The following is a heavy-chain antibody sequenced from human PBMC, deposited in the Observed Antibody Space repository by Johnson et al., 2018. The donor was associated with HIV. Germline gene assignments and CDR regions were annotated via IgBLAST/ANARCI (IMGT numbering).Heavy chain of an antibody. CDR2: ISSSGSTI. Sequence: MLLVESGGGVVQPGRSLRLSCAASGFTFSSYGMHWVRQAPGKGLEWVSYISSSGSTIYYADSVKGRFTISRDNAKNSLYLQMNSLRAEDTAVYYCAKDPGRQWLVMCAFDIWGQGTMVTVSS. D-gene: IGHD6-19*01. J-gene: IGHJ3*02. CDR3: AKDPGRQWLVMCAFDI. CDR1: GFTFSSYG. V-gene: IGHV3-48*04.